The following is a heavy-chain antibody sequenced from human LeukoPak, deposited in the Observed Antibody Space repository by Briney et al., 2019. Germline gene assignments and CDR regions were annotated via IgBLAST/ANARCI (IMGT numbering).Heavy chain of an antibody. J-gene: IGHJ4*02. CDR1: GYSISSGYY. Sequence: PSETLSLTCTVSGYSISSGYYWGWIRQPPGKGLEWVAAISSSSRDIFYADSVKGRFSISRDNTQNSLSLQMSSLKAEDTAVYYCVREAAATLFDYWGQGTLVTVSS. CDR3: VREAAATLFDY. CDR2: ISSSSRDI. V-gene: IGHV3-21*01. D-gene: IGHD1-26*01.